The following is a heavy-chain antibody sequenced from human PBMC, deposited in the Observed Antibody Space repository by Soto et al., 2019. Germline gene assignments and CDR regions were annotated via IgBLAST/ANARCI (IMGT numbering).Heavy chain of an antibody. Sequence: SETLSLTCSVSGGSISSYFRNWLRQPPGKGLEWIGYIYDDGTTDYNPSLKSRVTILLDMSKNQFSLKLSSVTAADTAVYYCVSSRSAIYGDALDVWGQGTMVTVSS. V-gene: IGHV4-59*03. CDR2: IYDDGTT. CDR1: GGSISSYF. J-gene: IGHJ3*01. D-gene: IGHD2-2*01. CDR3: VSSRSAIYGDALDV.